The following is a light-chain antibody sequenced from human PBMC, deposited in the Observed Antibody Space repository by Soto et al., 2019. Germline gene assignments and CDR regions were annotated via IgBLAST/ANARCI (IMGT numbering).Light chain of an antibody. J-gene: IGLJ3*02. CDR2: SDT. CDR1: TSNIGSNS. V-gene: IGLV1-44*01. CDR3: SAWEDSLNGPV. Sequence: QSVLTQPPSASGTPGQRVTISCSGGTSNIGSNSVHWYQQLPGTAPQLLIHSDTQRPSGVPDRFSGSKSGTSASLAISGLQSEDAANYFRSAWEDSLNGPVFGGGTKLTVL.